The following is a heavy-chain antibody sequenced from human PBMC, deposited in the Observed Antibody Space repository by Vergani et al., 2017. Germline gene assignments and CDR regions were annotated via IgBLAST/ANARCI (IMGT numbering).Heavy chain of an antibody. CDR2: INPSGGST. CDR3: VRDREAGRTTPAHGKFGDDWYFDL. D-gene: IGHD4-17*01. J-gene: IGHJ2*01. Sequence: QVQLVQSGAEVKKPGASVKVSCRASGYTFTRYYIHWVRQAPGRGLEWMGIINPSGGSTDYAQKFQARVTMSRDTSTNTVYMELSSLRYEDTAVYYCVRDREAGRTTPAHGKFGDDWYFDLWGRGTLVTVSS. CDR1: GYTFTRYY. V-gene: IGHV1-46*03.